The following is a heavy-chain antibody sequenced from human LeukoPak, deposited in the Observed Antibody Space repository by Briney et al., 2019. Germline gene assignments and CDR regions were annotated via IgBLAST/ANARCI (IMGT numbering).Heavy chain of an antibody. D-gene: IGHD3-22*01. CDR1: GFTLSTYA. J-gene: IGHJ4*02. Sequence: GGSLRLSCAASGFTLSTYAIHWVRQAPGEGREWVAFIRYDGINKYYADYVKGRFTISRDNSKNTLYLQMNSLRAEDTAVYYCAKALRRDHYYDSSGQDYWGQGTLVTVSS. CDR2: IRYDGINK. V-gene: IGHV3-30*02. CDR3: AKALRRDHYYDSSGQDY.